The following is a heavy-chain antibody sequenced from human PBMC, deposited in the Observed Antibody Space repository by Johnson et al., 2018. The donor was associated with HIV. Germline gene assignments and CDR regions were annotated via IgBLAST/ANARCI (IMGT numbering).Heavy chain of an antibody. CDR2: ISYDGSNK. CDR3: AKDDNLGVWYSDAFDV. D-gene: IGHD6-19*01. Sequence: QEKLVESGGGLVQPGRSLRLSCAASGFTFSSYAMHWVRQAPGKGLEWVAVISYDGSNKYYADSVKGRFTISRDNSKNTLDLQMNSLRAEDTAIYYCAKDDNLGVWYSDAFDVWGQGTVVTVSS. V-gene: IGHV3-30-3*01. CDR1: GFTFSSYA. J-gene: IGHJ3*01.